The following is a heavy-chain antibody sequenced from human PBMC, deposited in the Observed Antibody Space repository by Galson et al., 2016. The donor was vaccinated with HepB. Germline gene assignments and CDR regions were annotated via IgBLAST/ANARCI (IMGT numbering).Heavy chain of an antibody. CDR3: ARLIEVVPTAPDYFDY. CDR1: GFTFSSYW. D-gene: IGHD2-2*01. CDR2: IKEDGSEK. V-gene: IGHV3-7*03. J-gene: IGHJ4*02. Sequence: SLRLSCAASGFTFSSYWMTWVRQAPGQGLEWVANIKEDGSEKYYADSVKGRFTISRENAKNSLYLQMNSLRVEDTATYYCARLIEVVPTAPDYFDYWGQGTLVTVSS.